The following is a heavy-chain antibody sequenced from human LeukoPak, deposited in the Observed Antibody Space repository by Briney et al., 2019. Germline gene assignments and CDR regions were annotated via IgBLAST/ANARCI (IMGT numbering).Heavy chain of an antibody. J-gene: IGHJ4*02. CDR1: GYTFTTYD. Sequence: GASVKVSCKASGYTFTTYDINWVRQATGQGLEWMGWMNPNSGETGYAQKFQGRVTITRSISISTAYMELSSLRSEDTAVYYCYSNYGDSFDYWGQGTLVTVSS. CDR2: MNPNSGET. D-gene: IGHD4-11*01. CDR3: YSNYGDSFDY. V-gene: IGHV1-8*02.